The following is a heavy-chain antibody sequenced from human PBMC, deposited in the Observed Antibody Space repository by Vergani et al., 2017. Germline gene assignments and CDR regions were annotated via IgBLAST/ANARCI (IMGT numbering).Heavy chain of an antibody. Sequence: QVQLVQSGAEVKKPGSSVKVSCKASGGTFSSYAISWVRQAPGQGLEWIGRIIPTFGTATYAQKFQGRVTITADESTSTAYMELSSLRSEDTSVYYCAICGGDCCAFDYWGQETLVTVSS. CDR3: AICGGDCCAFDY. CDR1: GGTFSSYA. CDR2: IIPTFGTA. V-gene: IGHV1-69*01. D-gene: IGHD2-21*01. J-gene: IGHJ4*02.